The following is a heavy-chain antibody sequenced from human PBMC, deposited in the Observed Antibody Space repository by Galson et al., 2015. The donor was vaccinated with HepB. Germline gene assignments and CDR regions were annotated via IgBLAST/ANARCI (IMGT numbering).Heavy chain of an antibody. D-gene: IGHD5-18*01. CDR2: ISAYNGNT. J-gene: IGHJ4*02. V-gene: IGHV1-18*01. CDR1: GYTFTSYG. Sequence: SVKVSCKASGYTFTSYGISWVRQAPGQGLEWMGWISAYNGNTNYAQKLQGRVTMTTDTSTSTAYMELRSLRSDDTAVYYCARGDTAMAPPGHFDYWGQGTLVTVSS. CDR3: ARGDTAMAPPGHFDY.